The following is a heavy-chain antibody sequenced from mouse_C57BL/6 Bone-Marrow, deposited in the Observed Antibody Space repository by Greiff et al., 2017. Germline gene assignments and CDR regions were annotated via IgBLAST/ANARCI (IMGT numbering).Heavy chain of an antibody. J-gene: IGHJ3*01. CDR1: GFSLTSYA. CDR2: IWTGGGT. D-gene: IGHD2-4*01. CDR3: ARKGLYYDYDEAWFAY. Sequence: VHLVESGPGLVAPSQSLSITCTVSGFSLTSYAISWVRQPPGKGLEWLGVIWTGGGTNYNSALKSRLSISKDNSKSQVFLKMNSLQTDDTARYYCARKGLYYDYDEAWFAYWGQGTLVTVSA. V-gene: IGHV2-9-1*01.